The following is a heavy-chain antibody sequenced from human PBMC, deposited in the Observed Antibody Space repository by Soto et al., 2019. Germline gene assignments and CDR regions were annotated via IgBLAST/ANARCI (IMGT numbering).Heavy chain of an antibody. D-gene: IGHD6-13*01. Sequence: EASVKVSCKASGYTFTNYAISWVRQAPGRGLEWMGWVNTYNGNPNYAQIFQGRVTMTTDTSTGTAYMELRSLKSDDSAVYYCARDSQYSTSWQRFDSWGQGTPVTVSS. CDR3: ARDSQYSTSWQRFDS. J-gene: IGHJ4*02. CDR2: VNTYNGNP. CDR1: GYTFTNYA. V-gene: IGHV1-18*01.